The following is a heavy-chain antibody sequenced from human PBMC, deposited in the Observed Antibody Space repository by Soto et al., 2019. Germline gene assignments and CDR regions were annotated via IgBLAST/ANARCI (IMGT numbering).Heavy chain of an antibody. J-gene: IGHJ4*02. V-gene: IGHV3-30*18. CDR2: ISYDGSNK. Sequence: GGSLRLSCAASGFTFSSYGMHWVRQAPGKGLEWVAVISYDGSNKYYADSVKGRFTISRDNSKNTLYLQMNSLRAEDTAVYYCAKDRVPNYDFWSGSGAFDYWGQGTLVTVSS. CDR3: AKDRVPNYDFWSGSGAFDY. CDR1: GFTFSSYG. D-gene: IGHD3-3*01.